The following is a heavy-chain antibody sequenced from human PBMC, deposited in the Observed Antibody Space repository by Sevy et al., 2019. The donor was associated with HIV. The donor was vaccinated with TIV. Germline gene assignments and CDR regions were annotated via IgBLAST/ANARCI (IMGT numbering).Heavy chain of an antibody. CDR3: ARVYRWELRAFDY. CDR1: GYTFTGYY. CDR2: INPNSGGT. D-gene: IGHD1-26*01. J-gene: IGHJ4*02. V-gene: IGHV1-2*02. Sequence: ASVKVSCRASGYTFTGYYMHWVRQAPGQGLEWMGWINPNSGGTNYAQRFQGRVTMTRDTSISKAYMELSRLRSDDTAVYYCARVYRWELRAFDYWGQGTLVTVSS.